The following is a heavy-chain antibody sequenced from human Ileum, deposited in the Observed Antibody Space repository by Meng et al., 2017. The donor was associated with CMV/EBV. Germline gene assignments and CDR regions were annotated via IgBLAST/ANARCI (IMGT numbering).Heavy chain of an antibody. CDR1: GYTFTDYY. V-gene: IGHV1-2*02. CDR2: INPNSGGT. J-gene: IGHJ4*02. D-gene: IGHD1-26*01. Sequence: ASVKVSCKASGYTFTDYYIHWVRQAPGQGLEWMGWINPNSGGTNYAQKFQGRVTMTRDTSINTAYMDLGRLRSDDTAVYYCARANSGSYYFLFDYWGQGTLVTVSS. CDR3: ARANSGSYYFLFDY.